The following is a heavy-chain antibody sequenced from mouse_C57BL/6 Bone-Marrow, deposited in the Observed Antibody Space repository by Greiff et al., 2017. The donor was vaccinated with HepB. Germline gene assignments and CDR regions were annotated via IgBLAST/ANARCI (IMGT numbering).Heavy chain of an antibody. CDR1: GFTFSDYG. CDR3: ARRIRYYGSSYDYFDY. D-gene: IGHD1-1*01. V-gene: IGHV5-17*01. Sequence: EVQLVESGGGLVKPGGSLKLSCAASGFTFSDYGMHWVRQAPEKGLEWVAYISSGRSTIYYADTVKGRFTISRDNAKNTLFLQMTSLRSEDTAMYYCARRIRYYGSSYDYFDYWGQGTTLTVSS. CDR2: ISSGRSTI. J-gene: IGHJ2*01.